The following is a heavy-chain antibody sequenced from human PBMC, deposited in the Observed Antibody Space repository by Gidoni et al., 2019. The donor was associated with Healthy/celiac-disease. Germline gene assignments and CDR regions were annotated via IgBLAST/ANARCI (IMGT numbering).Heavy chain of an antibody. J-gene: IGHJ6*02. CDR1: GGPFSSYA. D-gene: IGHD1-26*01. CDR3: ARDKRVSELGGMDV. Sequence: QVQLVQSGAEVKTPGSSVQVSCTASGGPFSSYAISWVRQAPGQGLEWMGGIIPIVGTANYAQKFQGRVTITADESTSTAYMELSSLRSEDTAVYYCARDKRVSELGGMDVWGQGTTVTVSS. CDR2: IIPIVGTA. V-gene: IGHV1-69*01.